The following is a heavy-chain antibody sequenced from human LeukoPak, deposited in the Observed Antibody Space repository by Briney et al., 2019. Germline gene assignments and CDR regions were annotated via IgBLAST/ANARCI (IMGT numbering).Heavy chain of an antibody. CDR2: ISSSGSII. D-gene: IGHD3-3*01. CDR3: AKDLKDFWSGYAHYFDY. CDR1: GFTFSSYE. Sequence: GGSLRLSCAASGFTFSSYEMNWVRQAPGKGLEWVSYISSSGSIIYYADSVKGRFTISRDNAKNSLYLQMNSLRAEDTAVYYCAKDLKDFWSGYAHYFDYWGQGTLVTVSS. J-gene: IGHJ4*02. V-gene: IGHV3-48*03.